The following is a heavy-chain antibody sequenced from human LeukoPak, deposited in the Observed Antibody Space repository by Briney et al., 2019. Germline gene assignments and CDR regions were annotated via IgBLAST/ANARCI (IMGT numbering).Heavy chain of an antibody. V-gene: IGHV4-38-2*02. CDR2: ISHSGST. Sequence: SETLSLTCTVSGYSISSGYYWGWIRQPPGKGLKWIGSISHSGSTYYNPSLKSRVTISVDTSKNQFSLKLSSVTAADTAVYYCARGRRMNTVVTPNFDYWGQGTLVTVSS. J-gene: IGHJ4*02. CDR1: GYSISSGYY. CDR3: ARGRRMNTVVTPNFDY. D-gene: IGHD4-23*01.